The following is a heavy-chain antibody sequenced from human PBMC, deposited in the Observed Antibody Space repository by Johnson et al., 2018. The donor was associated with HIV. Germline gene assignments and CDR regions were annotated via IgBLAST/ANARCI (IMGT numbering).Heavy chain of an antibody. CDR3: ARNGLIPAAKGVAFDI. V-gene: IGHV3-11*04. J-gene: IGHJ3*02. D-gene: IGHD2-2*01. CDR2: ISSSGSTI. CDR1: GLTFSDYD. Sequence: QVQLVESGGGSVQPGRSLRLSCAASGLTFSDYDMSWIRQAPGKGLEWVSYISSSGSTIYYADSVEGRFTISRDNAKNSLYLQMNSLRAEDTAVYYCARNGLIPAAKGVAFDIWGQGTTVTVSS.